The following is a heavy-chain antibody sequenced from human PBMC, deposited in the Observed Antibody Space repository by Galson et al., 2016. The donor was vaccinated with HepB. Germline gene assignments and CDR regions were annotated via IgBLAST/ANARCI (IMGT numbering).Heavy chain of an antibody. J-gene: IGHJ4*02. D-gene: IGHD3-3*01. CDR3: ARATEWLLPYYFDY. V-gene: IGHV4-39*01. Sequence: SETLSLTCTVSGGSISRSSDYWGWIRQPPGKGLEWLGIIDYSGRPTYYNPSLRSRITISVDTSKNQFSLKLSAVTAADTAVYYCARATEWLLPYYFDYWGQGTLVTVSS. CDR1: GGSISRSSDY. CDR2: IDYSGRPT.